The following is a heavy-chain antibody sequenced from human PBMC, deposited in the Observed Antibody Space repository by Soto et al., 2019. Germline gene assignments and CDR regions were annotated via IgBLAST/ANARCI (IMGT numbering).Heavy chain of an antibody. Sequence: PSETLSLTCSVSGGSINNYYWSWIRQPPGKGLERIGYIYYSGTTNYNPSLKSRVTISVDTSKNQFSLKLSSVTAADTAVYYCARHRYSYGSYYFDYWGQGTLVTVSS. CDR1: GGSINNYY. J-gene: IGHJ4*02. CDR2: IYYSGTT. D-gene: IGHD5-18*01. V-gene: IGHV4-59*08. CDR3: ARHRYSYGSYYFDY.